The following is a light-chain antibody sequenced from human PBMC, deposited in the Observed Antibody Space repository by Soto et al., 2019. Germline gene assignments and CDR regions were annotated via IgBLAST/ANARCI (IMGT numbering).Light chain of an antibody. Sequence: QSALTQPRSVSGSPGQSVTVSCIGTSSDVGDYNSVSWYQQHPGKAPKLMIYDVSKRPSGVPDRFSGSKSGNTASLTISGLQAEDEADYYCCSHVGGFSYVCGIGLKVAVL. V-gene: IGLV2-11*01. CDR2: DVS. J-gene: IGLJ1*01. CDR1: SSDVGDYNS. CDR3: CSHVGGFSYV.